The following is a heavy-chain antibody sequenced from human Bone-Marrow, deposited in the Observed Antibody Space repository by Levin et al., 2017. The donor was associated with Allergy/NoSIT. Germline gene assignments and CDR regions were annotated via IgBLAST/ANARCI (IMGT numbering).Heavy chain of an antibody. CDR1: GFTVSSNY. CDR2: IYTSGST. Sequence: PGESLKISCAASGFTVSSNYMSWVRQAPGKGLEWVSVIYTSGSTYYADSVQGRFTISRDNSKNTLYLQMNSLRAEDTAVYYCARGGFPPDDWGQGTLVTVSS. CDR3: ARGGFPPDD. D-gene: IGHD5-12*01. V-gene: IGHV3-66*02. J-gene: IGHJ4*02.